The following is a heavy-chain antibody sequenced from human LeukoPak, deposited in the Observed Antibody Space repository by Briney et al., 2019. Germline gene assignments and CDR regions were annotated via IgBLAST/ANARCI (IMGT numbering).Heavy chain of an antibody. V-gene: IGHV3-33*01. Sequence: PGMSLRLSCAASGFTFSSYGMHWVRQAPGKGLEWVAVIWYDGSNKYYADSVKGRFTISRDNSKNTLYLQMNSLRAEDTAVYYCARDSSWYSFDYWGQGTLVTVSS. CDR3: ARDSSWYSFDY. D-gene: IGHD6-13*01. CDR1: GFTFSSYG. CDR2: IWYDGSNK. J-gene: IGHJ4*02.